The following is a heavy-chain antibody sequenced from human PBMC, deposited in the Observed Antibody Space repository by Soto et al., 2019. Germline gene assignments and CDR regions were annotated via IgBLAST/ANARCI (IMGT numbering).Heavy chain of an antibody. CDR1: GRTIRSGDYY. V-gene: IGHV4-30-4*01. J-gene: IGHJ5*02. D-gene: IGHD2-15*01. Sequence: SETLSLTCTGSGRTIRSGDYYWSWIPQPPGKGLEWIGYIYYSGSTYYNPSLKSRVTISVDTSKNQFSLKLSSVTAADTAVYYCASTMIYCSGGSCLNWFDPWGQG. CDR2: IYYSGST. CDR3: ASTMIYCSGGSCLNWFDP.